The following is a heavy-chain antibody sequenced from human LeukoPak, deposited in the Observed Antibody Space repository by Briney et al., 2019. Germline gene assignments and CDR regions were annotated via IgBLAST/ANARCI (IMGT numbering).Heavy chain of an antibody. V-gene: IGHV7-4-1*02. CDR3: ARDRDIVVVVAAPDDAFDI. J-gene: IGHJ3*02. CDR2: INTNTGNP. Sequence: GASVKVSCKASGYTFTSYAMNWVRPAPGQGLEWMGWINTNTGNPTYAQGFTGRFVSSLDTSVSTAYLQISSLKAEDTAVYYCARDRDIVVVVAAPDDAFDIWGQGTMVTVSS. D-gene: IGHD2-15*01. CDR1: GYTFTSYA.